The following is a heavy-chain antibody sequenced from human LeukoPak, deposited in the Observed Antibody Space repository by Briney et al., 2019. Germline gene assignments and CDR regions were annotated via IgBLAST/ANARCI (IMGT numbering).Heavy chain of an antibody. J-gene: IGHJ4*02. CDR3: ARDEYSSSSGFDY. V-gene: IGHV3-21*01. CDR2: ISSSSSYI. Sequence: GGSLRLSCAASGFTFSSYSMNWVRQAPGKGLEWVSSISSSSSYIYYADSVKGRFTISRDNAKNSLYLQMNSLRAEDTAVYYCARDEYSSSSGFDYWGQGTLVTISS. CDR1: GFTFSSYS. D-gene: IGHD6-6*01.